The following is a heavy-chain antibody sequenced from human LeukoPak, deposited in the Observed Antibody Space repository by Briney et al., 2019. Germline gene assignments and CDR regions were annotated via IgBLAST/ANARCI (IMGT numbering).Heavy chain of an antibody. V-gene: IGHV1-2*06. D-gene: IGHD2-2*01. CDR3: ARETDCSSTSCYVVGFDP. J-gene: IGHJ5*02. Sequence: ASVKVSCKASGYTFTGYYMHWVRQAPGQGLEWMGRINPNSGGTNYEQKFQGRVTMTRDTSISTAYMELSRLRSDDTAVYYCARETDCSSTSCYVVGFDPWGQGTLVTVSS. CDR1: GYTFTGYY. CDR2: INPNSGGT.